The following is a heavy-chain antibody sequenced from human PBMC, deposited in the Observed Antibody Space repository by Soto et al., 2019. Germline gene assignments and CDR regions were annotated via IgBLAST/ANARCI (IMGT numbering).Heavy chain of an antibody. CDR2: IIAYNGNT. D-gene: IGHD2-15*01. CDR3: ARSEYCSGGSCYQSYFDY. Sequence: ASVKVSCKASGGTFSSYAISWVRQAPGQGLEWMGWIIAYNGNTNYAQKFQGRVTMTRDTSISTAYMELSRLRSDDTAVYYCARSEYCSGGSCYQSYFDYWGQGTLVTVSS. CDR1: GGTFSSYA. V-gene: IGHV1-2*02. J-gene: IGHJ4*02.